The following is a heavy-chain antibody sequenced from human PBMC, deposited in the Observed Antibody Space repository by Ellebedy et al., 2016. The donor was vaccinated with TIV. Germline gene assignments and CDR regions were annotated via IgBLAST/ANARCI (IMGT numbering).Heavy chain of an antibody. V-gene: IGHV3-66*01. CDR1: GFTFNTYW. J-gene: IGHJ4*02. CDR2: IYSGGST. Sequence: GESLKISXAASGFTFNTYWMSWVRQAPGKGLEWVSVIYSGGSTYYADSVKGRFTISRDNSKNTLYLQMNSLRAEDTAVYYCASLAVAGSEDYWGQGTLVTVSS. D-gene: IGHD6-19*01. CDR3: ASLAVAGSEDY.